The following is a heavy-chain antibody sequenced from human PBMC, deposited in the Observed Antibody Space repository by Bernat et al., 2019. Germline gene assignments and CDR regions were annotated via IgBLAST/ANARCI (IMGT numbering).Heavy chain of an antibody. J-gene: IGHJ4*02. CDR3: ARLVTEYGGKSAY. CDR1: GGSISSSSYY. V-gene: IGHV4-39*01. CDR2: IYYSGST. Sequence: QLQLQESGPGLVKPSETLSLTCTVSGGSISSSSYYWGWIRQPPGKGLEWIGSIYYSGSTYYNPSLKSRVTISVDTSKNQFSLKLSSVTAADTAVYYCARLVTEYGGKSAYWGQGTLVTVSS. D-gene: IGHD4-23*01.